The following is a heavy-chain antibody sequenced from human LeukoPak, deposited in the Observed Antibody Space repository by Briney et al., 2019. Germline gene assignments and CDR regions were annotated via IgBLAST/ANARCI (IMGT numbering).Heavy chain of an antibody. Sequence: RSLRLSCAASGFTFSSYAMHWVRQAPGKGLEWVAVISYDGSNKYYADSVKGRFTIFRDNSKNTLYLQMSSLRAEDTAVYYCARGNPYYYDSSGPYYFDYWGQGTLVTVSS. CDR3: ARGNPYYYDSSGPYYFDY. V-gene: IGHV3-30*14. D-gene: IGHD3-22*01. CDR1: GFTFSSYA. J-gene: IGHJ4*02. CDR2: ISYDGSNK.